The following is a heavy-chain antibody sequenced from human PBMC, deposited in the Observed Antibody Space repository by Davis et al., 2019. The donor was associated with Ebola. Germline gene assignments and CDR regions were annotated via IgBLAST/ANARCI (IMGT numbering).Heavy chain of an antibody. D-gene: IGHD3-10*01. Sequence: ASVKVSCKASGYTLPSYGISWVRQAPGQGLEWMGWISAYNGNTNYAQKLQGRVTMTTDTSTSTAYMELRSLRSDDTAVYYCARDMGMVQEANWFDPWGQGTLVTVSS. CDR3: ARDMGMVQEANWFDP. CDR1: GYTLPSYG. J-gene: IGHJ5*02. CDR2: ISAYNGNT. V-gene: IGHV1-18*01.